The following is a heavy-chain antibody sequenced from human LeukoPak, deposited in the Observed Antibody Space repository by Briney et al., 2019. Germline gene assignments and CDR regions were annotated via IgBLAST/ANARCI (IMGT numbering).Heavy chain of an antibody. V-gene: IGHV1-3*01. J-gene: IGHJ4*02. D-gene: IGHD6-19*01. Sequence: ASVKVSCKASGYTFTSYAMHWVRQAPGQRLEWMGWINAGNGNTKYSQKFQGRVTVTRDTSESTAYMELSSLRSEDTAVYYCARGYSSGSFDYWGQGTLVTVSS. CDR3: ARGYSSGSFDY. CDR1: GYTFTSYA. CDR2: INAGNGNT.